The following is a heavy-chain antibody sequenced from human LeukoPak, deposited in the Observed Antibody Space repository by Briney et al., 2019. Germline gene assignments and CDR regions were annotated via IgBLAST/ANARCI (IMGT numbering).Heavy chain of an antibody. J-gene: IGHJ6*02. V-gene: IGHV3-48*03. Sequence: GGFPRLSCAASGFIFSSYEMNWVRQAPGKGLEWVSYISSGGSNVNYADSVKGRFLISRDNAKNSLYLQMNSLRAEDTAVYYCARRFKGAMDVWGQGTTGTVSS. CDR2: ISSGGSNV. CDR3: ARRFKGAMDV. CDR1: GFIFSSYE.